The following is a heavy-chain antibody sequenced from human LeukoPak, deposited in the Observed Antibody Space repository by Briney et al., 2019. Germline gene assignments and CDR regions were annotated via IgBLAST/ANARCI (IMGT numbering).Heavy chain of an antibody. Sequence: ASETLSLTCTVSGGYISSGDYYWSWIRQPPGKGLDWIGYIDYSGYTSYNPSLKSRVTMSVDPSKNQFSLKLRSLTAADTAVYYCARYSGSYLDAFDIWGQGTMVTVSS. CDR1: GGYISSGDYY. CDR2: IDYSGYT. D-gene: IGHD1-26*01. J-gene: IGHJ3*02. CDR3: ARYSGSYLDAFDI. V-gene: IGHV4-30-4*01.